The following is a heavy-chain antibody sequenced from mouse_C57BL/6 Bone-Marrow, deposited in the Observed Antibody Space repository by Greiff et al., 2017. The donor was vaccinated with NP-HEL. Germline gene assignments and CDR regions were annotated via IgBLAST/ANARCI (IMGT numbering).Heavy chain of an antibody. CDR1: GYTFTSYW. V-gene: IGHV1-64*01. J-gene: IGHJ2*01. Sequence: VQLQQPGAELVKPGASVKLSCKASGYTFTSYWMHWVKQRPGQGLEWIGMIHPNSGSANYNEKFKSKATLTVDKSSSTAYMQLSSLTSEDSAVYYCARYYGRSLDYWGKGTTLTVSS. D-gene: IGHD1-1*01. CDR2: IHPNSGSA. CDR3: ARYYGRSLDY.